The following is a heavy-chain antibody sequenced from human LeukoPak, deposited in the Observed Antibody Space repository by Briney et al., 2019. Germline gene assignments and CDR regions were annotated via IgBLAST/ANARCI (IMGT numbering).Heavy chain of an antibody. D-gene: IGHD3-10*01. V-gene: IGHV4-59*11. Sequence: SETLSLTCTVSGVSISSHYWNWIRQTPGKGLEWIGYIHYRGPTNSKPSLQSRVTISPDTAKHHFSLSLDSVTAADTAVYYCSRGGQGLSYNWGQGSLVSVSS. CDR3: SRGGQGLSYN. J-gene: IGHJ4*02. CDR2: IHYRGPT. CDR1: GVSISSHY.